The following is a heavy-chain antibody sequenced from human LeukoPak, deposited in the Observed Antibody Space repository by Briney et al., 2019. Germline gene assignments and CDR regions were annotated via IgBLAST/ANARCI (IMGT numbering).Heavy chain of an antibody. V-gene: IGHV3-23*01. D-gene: IGHD2-2*01. CDR1: GFTFSSFA. Sequence: GGSLRLSCAASGFTFSSFAMSWVRQAPGKGLEWVSGISGSGGTTYYADSVKGRVTISRDNSKNTLYLQMNSLRAEDTAVYYCAKDGTLNLGYCSSTSCPSADYWGQGTLVTVSS. CDR2: ISGSGGTT. CDR3: AKDGTLNLGYCSSTSCPSADY. J-gene: IGHJ4*02.